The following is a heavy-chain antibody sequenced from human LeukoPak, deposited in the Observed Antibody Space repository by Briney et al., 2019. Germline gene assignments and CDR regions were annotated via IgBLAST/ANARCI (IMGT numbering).Heavy chain of an antibody. J-gene: IGHJ4*02. V-gene: IGHV3-13*01. CDR2: IGTAGDT. D-gene: IGHD1-26*01. CDR1: GFTSSSYA. Sequence: GSLRLSCAASGFTSSSYAMHWVRQATGKGLEWVSAIGTAGDTYYSGSVKGRITISTENAKNSLYLQMNGLRAGDTGVYYCARASVGFDYWGQGTLVTVSS. CDR3: ARASVGFDY.